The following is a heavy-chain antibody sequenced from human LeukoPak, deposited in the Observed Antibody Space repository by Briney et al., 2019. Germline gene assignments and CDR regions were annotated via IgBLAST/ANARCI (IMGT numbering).Heavy chain of an antibody. CDR2: INHSGST. V-gene: IGHV4-34*01. CDR1: GGSFSGYY. J-gene: IGHJ6*02. CDR3: ATMKFWSGYLAIYYYGMDV. D-gene: IGHD3-3*01. Sequence: SETLSLTCAVYGGSFSGYYWSWIRQPPGKGLEWIGEINHSGSTNYNPSLKSRVTISVDTSKNQFSLKLSSVTAADTAVYYCATMKFWSGYLAIYYYGMDVWGQGTTVTVSS.